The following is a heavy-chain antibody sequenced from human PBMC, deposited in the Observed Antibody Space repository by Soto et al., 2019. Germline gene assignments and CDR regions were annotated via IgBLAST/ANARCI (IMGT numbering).Heavy chain of an antibody. CDR1: GGTFSSYA. CDR3: ERDPRVPAAMVVDV. CDR2: IIPIFGTA. V-gene: IGHV1-69*01. Sequence: QVQLVQSGAEVKKPGSSVKVSCKASGGTFSSYAISWVRQAPGQGLEWMGGIIPIFGTANYAQKFQGRVTITADESTSTAYRQLSSLRSEDTAVDYCERDPRVPAAMVVDVWGQGTTVTVSS. J-gene: IGHJ6*02. D-gene: IGHD2-2*01.